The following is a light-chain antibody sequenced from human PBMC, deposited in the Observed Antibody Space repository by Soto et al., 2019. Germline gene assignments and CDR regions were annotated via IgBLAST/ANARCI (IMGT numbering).Light chain of an antibody. Sequence: DIVMTQSPDSLAVSLGERATINCKSSQSILYSSNNKNYLAWYQQKPGQSPKLLIYWASTRESGVPDRFSGSGSGTDFTLTISSLQAEDVAVYYCQQYYSIWTFGQGTKVDIK. CDR2: WAS. V-gene: IGKV4-1*01. CDR3: QQYYSIWT. CDR1: QSILYSSNNKNY. J-gene: IGKJ1*01.